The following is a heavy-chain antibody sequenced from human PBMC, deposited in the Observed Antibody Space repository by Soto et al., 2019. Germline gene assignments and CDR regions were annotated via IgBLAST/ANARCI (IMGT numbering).Heavy chain of an antibody. CDR3: ARTGYSSGWYFGY. V-gene: IGHV3-7*05. J-gene: IGHJ4*02. D-gene: IGHD6-19*01. CDR1: GFTFSSYW. CDR2: IKQDGSEK. Sequence: TGGSLRLSCAASGFTFSSYWMSWVRQAPGKGLEWVANIKQDGSEKYYVDSVKGRFTISRDNAKNSLYLQMNSLRAEDTAVYYCARTGYSSGWYFGYWGQGTLVTVSS.